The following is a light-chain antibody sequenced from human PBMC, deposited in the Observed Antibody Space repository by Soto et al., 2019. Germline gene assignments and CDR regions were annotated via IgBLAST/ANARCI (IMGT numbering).Light chain of an antibody. V-gene: IGKV3-15*01. J-gene: IGKJ1*01. Sequence: EIVMTQSPATLSVSPGERATLSCRASQSVSSNLAWYQQKPGQAPRLLIYGASTRATGIPARFSGSGSGTELTLSISSLQPEDFAVSYCQQYNTWPPWTFGQGTKVEI. CDR2: GAS. CDR3: QQYNTWPPWT. CDR1: QSVSSN.